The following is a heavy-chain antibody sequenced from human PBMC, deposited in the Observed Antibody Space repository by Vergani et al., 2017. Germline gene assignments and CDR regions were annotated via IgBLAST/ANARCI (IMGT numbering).Heavy chain of an antibody. D-gene: IGHD6-19*01. CDR2: ISGSGGST. J-gene: IGHJ6*04. CDR3: AKERVSSGWFGPDYGMDG. CDR1: GFTFSSYA. Sequence: EVQLLESGGGLVQPGGSLRLSCAASGFTFSSYAMSWVRPAPGKGLEWVSAISGSGGSTYYADSVKGRFTISSDNSKNTLYLQMNSLRAEDTAVYYCAKERVSSGWFGPDYGMDGWGEGTTVTVSS. V-gene: IGHV3-23*01.